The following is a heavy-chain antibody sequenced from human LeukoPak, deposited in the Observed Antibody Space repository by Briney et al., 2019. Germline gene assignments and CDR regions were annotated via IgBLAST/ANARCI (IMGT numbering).Heavy chain of an antibody. D-gene: IGHD6-19*01. Sequence: PGGSLRLSCAASRFTFSSYSMNWVRQAPGKGLEWVSSISSSGNYIYYADSVKGRFTISRDNAKNSLYLQMNSLRAEDTAVYYCARAGWAVGDFDYWGQGTLVTVSS. CDR2: ISSSGNYI. V-gene: IGHV3-21*01. CDR1: RFTFSSYS. CDR3: ARAGWAVGDFDY. J-gene: IGHJ4*02.